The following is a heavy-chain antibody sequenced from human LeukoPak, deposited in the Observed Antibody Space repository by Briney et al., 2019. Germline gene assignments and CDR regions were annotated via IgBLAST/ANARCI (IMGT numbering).Heavy chain of an antibody. Sequence: SETLSLTCTVSGDSVSSRTYHWGWIRQPPGKGLGWIGRLYYSGSPYYNPSLKSRVTISVDTSKNQFSLKLSSVTAADTAVYYCARSSSWYAIEYFQHWGQGTLVTVSS. V-gene: IGHV4-39*07. D-gene: IGHD6-13*01. CDR2: LYYSGSP. J-gene: IGHJ1*01. CDR3: ARSSSWYAIEYFQH. CDR1: GDSVSSRTYH.